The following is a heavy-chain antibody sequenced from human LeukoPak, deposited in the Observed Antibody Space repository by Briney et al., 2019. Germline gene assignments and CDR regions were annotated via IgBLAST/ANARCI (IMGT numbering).Heavy chain of an antibody. CDR2: ISSSGDTI. J-gene: IGHJ4*02. CDR3: ARDVGKSGYGDY. D-gene: IGHD5-12*01. V-gene: IGHV3-48*03. Sequence: GGSLRLSCAASGFTFSSYEMDWVRQAPGRGPQWVSYISSSGDTIYYADSVKGRFTTSRDNAKNSLYLQMNSLRAEDTAIYYCARDVGKSGYGDYWGQGTLVTVSS. CDR1: GFTFSSYE.